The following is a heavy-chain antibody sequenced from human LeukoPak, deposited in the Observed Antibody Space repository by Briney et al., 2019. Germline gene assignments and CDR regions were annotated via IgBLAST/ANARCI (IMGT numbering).Heavy chain of an antibody. CDR3: ASDVQTNYYDSSGYHDY. CDR2: INPNSGGT. CDR1: GYTFTGYY. Sequence: GASVKVSCKASGYTFTGYYMHWVRQAPGQGLEWMGRINPNSGGTNYAQKFQGRVTMTRDTSISTAYMELSRLRSDDTAVYYCASDVQTNYYDSSGYHDYWGQGTLVTVSS. J-gene: IGHJ4*02. D-gene: IGHD3-22*01. V-gene: IGHV1-2*06.